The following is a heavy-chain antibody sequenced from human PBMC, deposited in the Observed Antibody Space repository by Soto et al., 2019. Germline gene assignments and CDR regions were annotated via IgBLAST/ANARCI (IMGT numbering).Heavy chain of an antibody. Sequence: ASVKVSCKASGYTFTSYYMHWVRQAPGQGLEWMGIINPSGGSTSYAQKFQGRVTMTRDTSTSTVYMELSSLRSEDTAVHHCARVGCSGGSCYGDDAFDIWGQGTMVTVSS. CDR3: ARVGCSGGSCYGDDAFDI. J-gene: IGHJ3*02. CDR2: INPSGGST. V-gene: IGHV1-46*01. D-gene: IGHD2-15*01. CDR1: GYTFTSYY.